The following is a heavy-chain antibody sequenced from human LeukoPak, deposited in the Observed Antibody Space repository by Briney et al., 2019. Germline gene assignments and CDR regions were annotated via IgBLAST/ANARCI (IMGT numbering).Heavy chain of an antibody. Sequence: SETLSLTCTVSGGSISSYYWSWIRQPAGKGLEWIGRIYTSGSTNYNPSLKSRVTMSVDTSKNQFSLKLSSVTAADTAVYYCARAPRPSSNYYYYYMDVWGKGTTVTVSS. CDR1: GGSISSYY. J-gene: IGHJ6*03. CDR2: IYTSGST. V-gene: IGHV4-4*07. CDR3: ARAPRPSSNYYYYYMDV.